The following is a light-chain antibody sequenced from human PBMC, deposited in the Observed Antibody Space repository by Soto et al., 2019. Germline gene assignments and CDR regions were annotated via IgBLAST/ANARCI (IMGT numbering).Light chain of an antibody. Sequence: DIQMTQSPSTLSASVGDRVTITCRASQSISVWLAWYQQKAGKAPNLLIYKASRLESGVPSRFTGSGSGTEFTLTISGLQPEDFATYYCQHSYTVPIAFGQGTRLEI. CDR1: QSISVW. CDR3: QHSYTVPIA. J-gene: IGKJ5*01. V-gene: IGKV1-5*03. CDR2: KAS.